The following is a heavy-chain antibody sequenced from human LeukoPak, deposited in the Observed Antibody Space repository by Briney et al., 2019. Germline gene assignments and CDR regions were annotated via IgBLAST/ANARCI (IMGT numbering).Heavy chain of an antibody. CDR2: IYISGST. CDR1: GGSISSGSYY. Sequence: SETLSLTCTVSGGSISSGSYYWSWIRQPAGKGLEWIGRIYISGSTSYNPSLKSRVTISADTSKNQFSLKLSSVTAADTAVYYCAREVHGNRGPEYFDYWGQGTLVTVSS. V-gene: IGHV4-61*02. D-gene: IGHD1-14*01. J-gene: IGHJ4*02. CDR3: AREVHGNRGPEYFDY.